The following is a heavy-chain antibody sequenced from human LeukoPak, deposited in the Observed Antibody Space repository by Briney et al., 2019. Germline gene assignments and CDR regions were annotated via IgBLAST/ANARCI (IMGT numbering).Heavy chain of an antibody. D-gene: IGHD2-15*01. Sequence: SETLSLTCAVYGGFFSGYYWSWIRQPPGKGLEWIGEINRSGSTNYNPSLKSRVTISVDTSKNQFSLKLSSVTAADTAVYYCARGHRWYAFDIWGQGTMVTVSS. CDR2: INRSGST. CDR1: GGFFSGYY. J-gene: IGHJ3*02. V-gene: IGHV4-34*01. CDR3: ARGHRWYAFDI.